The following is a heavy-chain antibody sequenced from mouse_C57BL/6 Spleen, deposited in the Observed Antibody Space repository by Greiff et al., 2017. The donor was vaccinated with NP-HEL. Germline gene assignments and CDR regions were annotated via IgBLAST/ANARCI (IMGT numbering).Heavy chain of an antibody. V-gene: IGHV1-55*01. CDR2: IYPGSGST. CDR3: ARVGYYWMDY. CDR1: GYTFTSYW. J-gene: IGHJ4*01. Sequence: VQLQESGAELVKPGASVKMSCKASGYTFTSYWITWVKQRPGQGLEWIGDIYPGSGSTNYNEKFKSKATLTVDTSSSTAYMQLSILTSEDYAVYYCARVGYYWMDYWGQGTSVTVSS.